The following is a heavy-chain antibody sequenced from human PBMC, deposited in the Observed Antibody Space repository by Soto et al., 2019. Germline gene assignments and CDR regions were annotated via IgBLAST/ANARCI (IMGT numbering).Heavy chain of an antibody. CDR1: GYRLSRSW. Sequence: GESLMIAGQGTGYRLSRSWIGWVRQKPGRGLEWLGNGYPSDSDVRYRPAFEGQVTISADNSINSAYLQLLNLKASDTAIYYCTQGATGYFDSWGQGTRVTVSS. J-gene: IGHJ4*02. D-gene: IGHD3-16*01. V-gene: IGHV5-51*01. CDR3: TQGATGYFDS. CDR2: GYPSDSDV.